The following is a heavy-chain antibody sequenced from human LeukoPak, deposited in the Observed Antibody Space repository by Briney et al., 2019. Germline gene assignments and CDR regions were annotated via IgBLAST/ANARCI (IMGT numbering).Heavy chain of an antibody. CDR3: ARSKSYSSGWTDFDY. V-gene: IGHV3-13*01. D-gene: IGHD6-19*01. J-gene: IGHJ4*02. Sequence: HTGGSLRLSCAASGFTFSNYDMHWVRQAPGKGLEWVSVIGTAGNTYYLGSVKGRFTISRENARNSLFLQMNSLSAGDTAIYYCARSKSYSSGWTDFDYWGQGTLVTVSS. CDR2: IGTAGNT. CDR1: GFTFSNYD.